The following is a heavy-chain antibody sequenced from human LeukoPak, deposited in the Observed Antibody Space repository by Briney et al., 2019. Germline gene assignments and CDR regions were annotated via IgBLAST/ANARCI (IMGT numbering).Heavy chain of an antibody. CDR1: GVTFHSYA. CDR2: IIPIFGTA. Sequence: SVKVSCKAYGVTFHSYAISWVRQAPGQRLKWMVGIIPIFGTANYEQKFQGRVTITADESTSTAYMELSSLRSEDTAVYYCARSVKMVRGFDYWGQGTLVTVSS. D-gene: IGHD3-10*01. J-gene: IGHJ4*02. CDR3: ARSVKMVRGFDY. V-gene: IGHV1-69*13.